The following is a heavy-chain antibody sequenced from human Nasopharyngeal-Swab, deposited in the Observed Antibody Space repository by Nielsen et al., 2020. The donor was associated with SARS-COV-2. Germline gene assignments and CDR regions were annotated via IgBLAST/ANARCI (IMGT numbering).Heavy chain of an antibody. CDR3: ARDWGLSGSAG. D-gene: IGHD1-26*01. CDR1: GFTFSNYW. V-gene: IGHV3-7*01. J-gene: IGHJ4*02. Sequence: GESLKISCAASGFTFSNYWMTWVRQAPGKGLEWVANVKQDGTEKYYVDSVKGRFTISRDNAKNSLYLQMNSLRAEDTAVYYCARDWGLSGSAGWGQGTLVTVSS. CDR2: VKQDGTEK.